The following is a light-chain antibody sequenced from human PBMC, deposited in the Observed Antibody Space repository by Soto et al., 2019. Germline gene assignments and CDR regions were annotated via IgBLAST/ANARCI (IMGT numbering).Light chain of an antibody. Sequence: QSALTQPASVSGSPGQSITISCTGTSSDVGGYNYVSWYQQHPGKAPKLMIYEVSNRPSGVSNRFSGSKSGNTASLTISGLQAEDEAEYFCQSYDSRPIFGGGTKLTVL. CDR3: QSYDSRPI. V-gene: IGLV2-14*01. J-gene: IGLJ2*01. CDR2: EVS. CDR1: SSDVGGYNY.